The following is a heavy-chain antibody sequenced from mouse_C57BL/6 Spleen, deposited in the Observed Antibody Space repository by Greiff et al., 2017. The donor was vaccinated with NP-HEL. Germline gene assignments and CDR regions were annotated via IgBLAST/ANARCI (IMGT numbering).Heavy chain of an antibody. CDR1: GYSFTGYY. CDR2: INPSTGGT. Sequence: VQLKQSGPELVKPGASVKISCKASGYSFTGYYMNWVKQSPEKSLEWIGEINPSTGGTTYNQKFKAKATLTVDKSSSTAYMQLKSLTSEDSAVYYCARGGYAPYFDYWGQGTTLTVSS. CDR3: ARGGYAPYFDY. J-gene: IGHJ2*01. V-gene: IGHV1-42*01. D-gene: IGHD3-1*01.